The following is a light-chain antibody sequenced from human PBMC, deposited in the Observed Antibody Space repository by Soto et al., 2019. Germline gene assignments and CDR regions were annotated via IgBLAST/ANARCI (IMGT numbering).Light chain of an antibody. CDR1: QSISTS. V-gene: IGKV3-11*01. Sequence: DILLTQSPASLSLSIGESATLTCRASQSISTSLAWYQEKPGQAPRLLIYAASTLESGIPARFSASVSGTEFSLTITSLEPEDFAAYYCQQLCDSPSTFGQGTRLDIK. CDR3: QQLCDSPST. J-gene: IGKJ5*01. CDR2: AAS.